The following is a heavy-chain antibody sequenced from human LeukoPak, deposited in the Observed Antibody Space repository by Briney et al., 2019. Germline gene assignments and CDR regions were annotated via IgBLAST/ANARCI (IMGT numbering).Heavy chain of an antibody. D-gene: IGHD1-26*01. Sequence: GGSLRLSCAASGFTFSSYEMNWVRQAPGKGLEWVSYISSSGSTIYYADSVKGRFTISRDNAKNTLYLQMNSLRAEDTAVYYCARDPSYSENLDYWGQGTLVTVSS. CDR3: ARDPSYSENLDY. CDR2: ISSSGSTI. J-gene: IGHJ4*02. V-gene: IGHV3-48*03. CDR1: GFTFSSYE.